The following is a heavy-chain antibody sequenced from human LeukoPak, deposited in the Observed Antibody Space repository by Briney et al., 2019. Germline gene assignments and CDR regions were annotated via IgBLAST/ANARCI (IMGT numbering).Heavy chain of an antibody. D-gene: IGHD2-2*01. CDR3: ARGPGLGVPAVILDYYGLDV. J-gene: IGHJ6*02. Sequence: GASVKVSCKASGYTFSDYYIHWVRQAPGQGLEWMGWINPKSADTNYAQEFQGRVTMTRDTSISTAFIELSRLISDDTAVYYCARGPGLGVPAVILDYYGLDVWGQGTTVTVYS. V-gene: IGHV1-2*02. CDR2: INPKSADT. CDR1: GYTFSDYY.